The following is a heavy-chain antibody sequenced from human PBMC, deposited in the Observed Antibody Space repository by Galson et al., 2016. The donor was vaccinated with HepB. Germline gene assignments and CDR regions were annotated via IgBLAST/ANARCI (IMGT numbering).Heavy chain of an antibody. V-gene: IGHV4/OR15-8*01. Sequence: SETLSLTCDVSGGSISSSNWWSWVRQSPGKGLLWIGEISQSGSPNYNPSLKSRVSMSVDKPKNQFSLRLSSVTAADTAVYYCARTHTDTHYYGMDVWGQGTPVTVSS. J-gene: IGHJ6*02. D-gene: IGHD5-18*01. CDR3: ARTHTDTHYYGMDV. CDR2: ISQSGSP. CDR1: GGSISSSNW.